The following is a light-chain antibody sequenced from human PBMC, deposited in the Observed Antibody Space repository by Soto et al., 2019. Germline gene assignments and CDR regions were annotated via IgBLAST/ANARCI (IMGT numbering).Light chain of an antibody. Sequence: QSALTQPASVSGSPGQSITISCTGTSSDVGAYNFVSWYQQYPGKAPKVMIYEVNNRPSGVSNRFYGSKSGNTASLTISGLQAEDEAAYHCSSFTRSSTYVFGYGTKV. CDR2: EVN. CDR1: SSDVGAYNF. CDR3: SSFTRSSTYV. J-gene: IGLJ1*01. V-gene: IGLV2-14*01.